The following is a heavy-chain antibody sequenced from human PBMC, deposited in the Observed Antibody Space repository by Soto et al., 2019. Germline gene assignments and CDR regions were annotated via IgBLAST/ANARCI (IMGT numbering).Heavy chain of an antibody. CDR3: ARGAGYCSSTSCSLDY. D-gene: IGHD2-2*01. V-gene: IGHV3-33*08. Sequence: PGGSLRLSCAASGFTFSSYGMHWVRQAPGKGLEWVAVIWYDGSNKYYADSVKGRFTISRDNSKNTLYLQMNSLRAEDTAVYYCARGAGYCSSTSCSLDYWGQGTLVTVSS. J-gene: IGHJ4*02. CDR1: GFTFSSYG. CDR2: IWYDGSNK.